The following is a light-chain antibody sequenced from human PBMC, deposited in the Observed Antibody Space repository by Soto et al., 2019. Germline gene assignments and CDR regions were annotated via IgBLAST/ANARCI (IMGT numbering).Light chain of an antibody. J-gene: IGKJ3*01. CDR1: QSISSW. Sequence: DIQMTQSPSTLSASVGDRVNITCRASQSISSWLAWYQQKPGKAPKLLIYRASDLQSGVPSRFSGSGSGTEFTLTISSLQTDDIASYYCQQYSSYFFPFGHGTKVDV. CDR2: RAS. CDR3: QQYSSYFFP. V-gene: IGKV1-5*03.